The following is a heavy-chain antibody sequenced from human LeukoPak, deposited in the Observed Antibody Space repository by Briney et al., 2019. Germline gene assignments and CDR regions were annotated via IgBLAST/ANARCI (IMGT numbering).Heavy chain of an antibody. CDR1: GYTFTSYG. V-gene: IGHV1-18*01. CDR3: ARALGAYYYDSSGYYDDY. D-gene: IGHD3-22*01. J-gene: IGHJ4*02. Sequence: GASVKVSCKASGYTFTSYGISWVRQAPGQGLEWMGWISAYNGNTNYAQKLQGRVTMTTDTSTSTAYMELRSLRSDDTAVYYCARALGAYYYDSSGYYDDYWGQGTLVTVYS. CDR2: ISAYNGNT.